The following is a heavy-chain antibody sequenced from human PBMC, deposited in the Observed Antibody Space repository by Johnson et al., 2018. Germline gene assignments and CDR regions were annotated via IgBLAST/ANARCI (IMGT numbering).Heavy chain of an antibody. D-gene: IGHD3-3*01. J-gene: IGHJ5*02. Sequence: QVQLVQSGGGVVQPGRSLRLSCAASGFTFSNYAMHWVRQAPGKGLEWVAVISYDGSINYYADSVKGRSTISRDNSKNTLYLQMNSLRDEDTAVYYCAGGAGVSGAPSEWNWFDPWGQGTLVTVSS. CDR2: ISYDGSIN. V-gene: IGHV3-30-3*01. CDR1: GFTFSNYA. CDR3: AGGAGVSGAPSEWNWFDP.